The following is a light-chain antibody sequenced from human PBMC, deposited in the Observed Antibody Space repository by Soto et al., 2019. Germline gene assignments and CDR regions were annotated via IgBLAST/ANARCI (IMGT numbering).Light chain of an antibody. CDR1: QTISSW. CDR3: QHYITYPYT. Sequence: DIQMTQSPSTLSASVGDRVTITCRASQTISSWLAWYQQKPGKAPKLLIYKASSLESGVPSRFSGSGSGTEFALTISGLQPDDFATYYCQHYITYPYTFGQGTKLEIK. CDR2: KAS. J-gene: IGKJ2*01. V-gene: IGKV1-5*03.